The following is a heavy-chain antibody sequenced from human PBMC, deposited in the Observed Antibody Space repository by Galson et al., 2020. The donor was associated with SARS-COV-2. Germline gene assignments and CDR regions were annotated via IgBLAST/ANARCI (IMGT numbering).Heavy chain of an antibody. D-gene: IGHD3-16*01. CDR2: IYSDGST. CDR3: ARDRGGGYGLDV. CDR1: GFTVSANY. Sequence: GGSLRLSCAASGFTVSANYMSWVRQAPGKGLEWVSVIYSDGSTSYADSVKGRITISRDTSKNTLYLQMNSLRAEDSAVYYCARDRGGGYGLDVWDQGTTVSVSS. J-gene: IGHJ6*02. V-gene: IGHV3-53*01.